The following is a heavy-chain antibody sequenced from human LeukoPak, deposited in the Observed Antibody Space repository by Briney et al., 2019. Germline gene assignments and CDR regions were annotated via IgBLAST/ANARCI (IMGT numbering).Heavy chain of an antibody. CDR1: GFTFSNYV. D-gene: IGHD2-2*01. V-gene: IGHV3-30*04. J-gene: IGHJ4*02. CDR2: ISYDGRIQ. Sequence: PGGSLRLSCAASGFTFSNYVMLWVRQAPGKGLEWVTLISYDGRIQYSADSVKGRFTISRDNSKNTLYLQMNSLRAEDTAVYYCARGVVVVVPAATYFDYWGQGTLVTVSS. CDR3: ARGVVVVVPAATYFDY.